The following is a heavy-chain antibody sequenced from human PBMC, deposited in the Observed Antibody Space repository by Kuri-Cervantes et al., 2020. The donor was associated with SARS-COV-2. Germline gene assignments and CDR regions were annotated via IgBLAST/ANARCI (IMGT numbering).Heavy chain of an antibody. CDR3: AKDPIVVVITTYFDY. J-gene: IGHJ4*02. D-gene: IGHD3-22*01. V-gene: IGHV3-48*04. CDR1: GFTFSGHW. Sequence: GGSLRLSCAASGFTFSGHWIHWVRQAPGKGLEWVSYISSSGSTIYYADSVKGRFTISRDNAKNTLYLQMNSLRAEDTAVYYCAKDPIVVVITTYFDYWGQGTLVTVSS. CDR2: ISSSGSTI.